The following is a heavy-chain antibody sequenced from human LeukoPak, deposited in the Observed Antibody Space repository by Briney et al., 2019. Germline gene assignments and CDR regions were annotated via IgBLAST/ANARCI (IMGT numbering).Heavy chain of an antibody. D-gene: IGHD3-9*01. Sequence: GGSLRLSCTASEFTFSSYTMNWVRQAPGKGLEWVSYISSSSSTIYYADSVKGRFTISRDNAKNSLYLQMNSLRAEDTAVYYCARRGGYYDILTGYYRPFDYWGQGTLVTVSS. CDR3: ARRGGYYDILTGYYRPFDY. CDR2: ISSSSSTI. J-gene: IGHJ4*02. V-gene: IGHV3-48*01. CDR1: EFTFSSYT.